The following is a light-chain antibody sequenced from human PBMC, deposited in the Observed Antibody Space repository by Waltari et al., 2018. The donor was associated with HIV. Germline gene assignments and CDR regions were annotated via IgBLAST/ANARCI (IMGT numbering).Light chain of an antibody. CDR1: DIGNKS. CDR2: GDK. CDR3: QVRDSGVV. J-gene: IGLJ2*01. V-gene: IGLV3-21*02. Sequence: SYVLTQAPSVSVTPGQTAYITCDGDDIGNKSVNWYQQKTGQAPLLVLYGDKDRPSGVPDRFSGSNSAIRATLTIVAVEAGDEADYYCQVRDSGVVFGGGTKLTVL.